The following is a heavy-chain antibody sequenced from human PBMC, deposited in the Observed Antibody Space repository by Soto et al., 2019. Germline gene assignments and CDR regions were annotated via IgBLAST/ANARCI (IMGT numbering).Heavy chain of an antibody. CDR2: IYYSGRT. V-gene: IGHV4-30-4*01. J-gene: IGHJ4*02. D-gene: IGHD6-6*01. Sequence: SETLSLTCTVSGGSINSDAYYWSWIRQPPGKGLEWIGHIYYSGRTYYAPSLESRLTISLDMSKNQFSLRLSSVNASDTAVYYCARDRSNSPDYFDYWGQGTLVTVSS. CDR1: GGSINSDAYY. CDR3: ARDRSNSPDYFDY.